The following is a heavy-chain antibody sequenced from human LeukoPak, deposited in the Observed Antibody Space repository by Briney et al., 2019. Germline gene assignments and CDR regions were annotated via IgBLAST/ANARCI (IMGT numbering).Heavy chain of an antibody. CDR3: ARDNPLPLSMIVVGHVSFDY. Sequence: ASVKVSCKASGYTFTSYGFSWVRQAPGQGLEWVGWISAYNGNTNYAQKLQGRVTMTTDTSTSTAYMELRSLRSDDTAVYYCARDNPLPLSMIVVGHVSFDYWGQGTLVTVSS. CDR1: GYTFTSYG. J-gene: IGHJ4*02. D-gene: IGHD3-22*01. V-gene: IGHV1-18*01. CDR2: ISAYNGNT.